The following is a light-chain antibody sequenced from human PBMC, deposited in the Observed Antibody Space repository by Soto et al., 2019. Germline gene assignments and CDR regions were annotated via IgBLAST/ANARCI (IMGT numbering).Light chain of an antibody. V-gene: IGKV1-33*01. Sequence: DIQMTQSPASLSASVGDRVTISCQASQDISRYLNWYQHKPGRAPQLLINDVSSLETGVPSSLSATGSGTEFTLTINGLQPEDLATYYCQQYDIPPSTFGGGTKVAIK. CDR3: QQYDIPPST. CDR2: DVS. CDR1: QDISRY. J-gene: IGKJ4*01.